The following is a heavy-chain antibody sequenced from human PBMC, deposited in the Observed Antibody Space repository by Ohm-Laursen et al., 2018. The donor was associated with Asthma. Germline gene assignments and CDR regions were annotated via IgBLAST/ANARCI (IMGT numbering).Heavy chain of an antibody. D-gene: IGHD6-13*01. Sequence: RSLRLSCTASGFTFSSYGMHWVRQAPGKGLEWVAVIWYDGSNKYYADSVKGRFTISRDNSKNTLYLQMNSLRAEDTAVYYCARGIAAAGYAALAEYFQHWGQGTLVTVSS. CDR2: IWYDGSNK. CDR3: ARGIAAAGYAALAEYFQH. J-gene: IGHJ1*01. CDR1: GFTFSSYG. V-gene: IGHV3-33*01.